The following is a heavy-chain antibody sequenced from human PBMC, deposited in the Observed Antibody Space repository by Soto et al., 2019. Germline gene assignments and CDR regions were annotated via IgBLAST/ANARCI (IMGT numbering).Heavy chain of an antibody. J-gene: IGHJ6*02. CDR1: GFTFNKYA. D-gene: IGHD2-15*01. CDR2: VRDTGGST. CDR3: VKGSRREYWYYYNGVDV. V-gene: IGHV3-64D*06. Sequence: GGSLRLSCSASGFTFNKYAMHWVRQAPGTGLEYVSGVRDTGGSTFNADSVRGRFSISRDNSRETLFLQMSSLRAEDTAVYYCVKGSRREYWYYYNGVDVWGQGTTVTVSS.